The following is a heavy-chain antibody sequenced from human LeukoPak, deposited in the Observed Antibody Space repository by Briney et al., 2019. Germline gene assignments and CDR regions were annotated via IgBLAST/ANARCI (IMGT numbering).Heavy chain of an antibody. V-gene: IGHV3-72*01. CDR1: GFTFSDHY. CDR3: ARAGNTSSGVPRRYYYYCMDV. J-gene: IGHJ6*03. D-gene: IGHD6-6*01. Sequence: GGSLRLSCAASGFTFSDHYMDWVRQAPGKGLEWVGRTRNKANSYTTEYAASVKGRLTISRDDSKNSLYLQMNSLKTEDTAVYYCARAGNTSSGVPRRYYYYCMDVCVKRTTVT. CDR2: TRNKANSYTT.